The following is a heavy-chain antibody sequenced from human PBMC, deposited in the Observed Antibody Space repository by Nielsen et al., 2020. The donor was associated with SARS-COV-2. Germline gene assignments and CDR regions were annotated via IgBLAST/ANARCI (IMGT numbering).Heavy chain of an antibody. J-gene: IGHJ5*02. CDR3: ARARNSRFDP. CDR1: GYTFTSYD. CDR2: MNPNSGNT. V-gene: IGHV1-8*01. Sequence: ASVKVSCKASGYTFTSYDINWVRQATGQGLEWMGWMNPNSGNTGYAQKFQGRVTMTRDTSTSTVYMELSSLRSEDTAVYYCARARNSRFDPWGQGTLVTVSS. D-gene: IGHD4-23*01.